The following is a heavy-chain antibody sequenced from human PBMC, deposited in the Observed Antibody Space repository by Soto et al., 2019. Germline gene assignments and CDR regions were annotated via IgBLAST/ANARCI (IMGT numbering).Heavy chain of an antibody. Sequence: TLSLTCTVSGGSISGYYWTWIRQPPGKGLEWVGSLFYGGTTDYNPSLKSRLTMSLDTSKNHFSLKLRSVTAADTAVYYCARHRGPAPVYWGQGTLVTVSS. V-gene: IGHV4-39*01. CDR1: GGSISGYY. CDR2: LFYGGTT. D-gene: IGHD3-10*01. CDR3: ARHRGPAPVY. J-gene: IGHJ4*02.